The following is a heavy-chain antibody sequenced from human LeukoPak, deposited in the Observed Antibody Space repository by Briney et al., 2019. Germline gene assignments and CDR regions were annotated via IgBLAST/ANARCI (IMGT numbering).Heavy chain of an antibody. J-gene: IGHJ4*02. CDR1: GGSISSSSYY. Sequence: PSETLSLTCTVSGGSISSSSYYWGWIRQPPGKGLEWIGEINHSGSTNYNPSLKSRVTISVDTSKNQFSLKLSSVTAADTAVYYCAREDITGTYYFDYWGQGTLVTVSS. D-gene: IGHD1-20*01. CDR2: INHSGST. V-gene: IGHV4-39*07. CDR3: AREDITGTYYFDY.